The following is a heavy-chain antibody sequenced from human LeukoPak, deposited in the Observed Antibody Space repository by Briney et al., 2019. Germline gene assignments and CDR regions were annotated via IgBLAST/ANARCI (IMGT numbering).Heavy chain of an antibody. Sequence: GGSLRLSCVVSGFTFSNYAMTSVRQARGKWGEWGSGISRRGRTTYYADSVDGRFPSSRDNSNITLDLQINNLRDEDTAVYYCAKEGYPADDYWGQGTLVTVSS. J-gene: IGHJ4*02. CDR2: ISRRGRTT. CDR1: GFTFSNYA. CDR3: AKEGYPADDY. D-gene: IGHD5-12*01. V-gene: IGHV3-23*01.